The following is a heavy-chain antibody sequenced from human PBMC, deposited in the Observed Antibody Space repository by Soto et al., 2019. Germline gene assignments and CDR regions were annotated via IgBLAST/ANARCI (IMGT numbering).Heavy chain of an antibody. CDR2: TYYRSKWYN. Sequence: SQTLSLTCAISGDSVSSNSAAWNWIRQSPSRGLEWLGRTYYRSKWYNDYAVSVKSRITINPDTSKNQFSLQLNSVTPEDTAVFYCEISVTVAGHRYYYYGMDVWGQGTTVTVPS. D-gene: IGHD6-19*01. J-gene: IGHJ6*02. CDR1: GDSVSSNSAA. V-gene: IGHV6-1*01. CDR3: EISVTVAGHRYYYYGMDV.